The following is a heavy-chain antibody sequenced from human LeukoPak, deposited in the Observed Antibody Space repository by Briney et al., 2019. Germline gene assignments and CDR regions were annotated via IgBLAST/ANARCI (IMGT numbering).Heavy chain of an antibody. J-gene: IGHJ4*02. Sequence: QPGGSLRLSCAASGFTFSSYAMHWVRQAPGKGLEWVAVISYDGSNKYYADSVKGRFTISRDNSKNTLYLQMNSLRAEDTAVYYCARTDKHYGQFYDILTGYYLDYWGQGTLVTVSS. CDR1: GFTFSSYA. CDR3: ARTDKHYGQFYDILTGYYLDY. CDR2: ISYDGSNK. D-gene: IGHD3-9*01. V-gene: IGHV3-30*04.